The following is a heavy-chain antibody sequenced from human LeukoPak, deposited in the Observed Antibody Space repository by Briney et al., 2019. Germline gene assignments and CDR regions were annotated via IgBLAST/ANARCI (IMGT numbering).Heavy chain of an antibody. D-gene: IGHD6-13*01. CDR1: GFTVSSNY. J-gene: IGHJ4*02. V-gene: IGHV3-66*02. CDR2: IYSSGNT. CDR3: ARRRSSSWGIDY. Sequence: PGGSLRLSCAASGFTVSSNYMGWVRQAPGKGLEWVSVIYSSGNTYYADSVKDRFTISRDNSKNTMYLQMNSLRTEDTAVYYCARRRSSSWGIDYWGQGTLVTVSS.